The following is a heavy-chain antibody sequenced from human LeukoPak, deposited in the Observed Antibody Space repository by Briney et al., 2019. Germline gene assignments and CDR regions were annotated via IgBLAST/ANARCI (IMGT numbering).Heavy chain of an antibody. CDR2: INHSGST. V-gene: IGHV4-34*01. CDR3: AGLKLRNYFDY. D-gene: IGHD1-7*01. CDR1: GGSFSGYY. J-gene: IGHJ4*02. Sequence: SETLSLTCAVYGGSFSGYYWSWIRQPPGKGLEWIGEINHSGSTNYNPSLKSRVTISVDTSKNQFSLKLSSVTAADTAVYYCAGLKLRNYFDYWGQGTLVTVSS.